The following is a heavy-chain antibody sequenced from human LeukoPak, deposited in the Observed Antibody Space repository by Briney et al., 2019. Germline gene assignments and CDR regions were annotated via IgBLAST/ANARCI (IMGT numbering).Heavy chain of an antibody. V-gene: IGHV3-21*01. CDR1: GFTLSHYP. J-gene: IGHJ4*02. CDR3: ARWGRIAVAGGDY. CDR2: ISSSSSYI. Sequence: GRSLRLSCIASGFTLSHYPAMHWVRQAPGKGLEWVSSISSSSSYIYYADSVKGRFTISRDNAKNSLYLQMNSLRAEDTAVYYCARWGRIAVAGGDYWGQGTLVTVSS. D-gene: IGHD6-19*01.